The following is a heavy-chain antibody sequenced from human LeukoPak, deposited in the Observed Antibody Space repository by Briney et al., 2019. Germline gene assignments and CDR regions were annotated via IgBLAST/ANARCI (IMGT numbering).Heavy chain of an antibody. V-gene: IGHV4-59*12. D-gene: IGHD3-22*01. CDR3: ARDQTYYVSSGYYYVTYFQH. J-gene: IGHJ1*01. Sequence: SETLSLTCSVSGGSISSYYWSWIRQPPGKGLEWIGYIYYSGSTNYNPSLKSRVTISVDKSKNQFSLKLSSVTAADTAVYYCARDQTYYVSSGYYYVTYFQHWGQGILVTVSS. CDR2: IYYSGST. CDR1: GGSISSYY.